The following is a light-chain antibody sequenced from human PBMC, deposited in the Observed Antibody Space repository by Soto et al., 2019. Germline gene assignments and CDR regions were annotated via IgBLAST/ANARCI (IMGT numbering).Light chain of an antibody. CDR2: EVS. CDR1: SSDVGGCKY. J-gene: IGLJ2*01. CDR3: SSYRFISTVV. V-gene: IGLV2-14*01. Sequence: QSVLTQPASVSGSPGQSITISCTGTSSDVGGCKYVCWYQQHPGKAPKLMIYEVSNRPSGVSNRFSGSKSGNTASLTISGLQAEDAADYYCSSYRFISTVVLGGGTKLTVL.